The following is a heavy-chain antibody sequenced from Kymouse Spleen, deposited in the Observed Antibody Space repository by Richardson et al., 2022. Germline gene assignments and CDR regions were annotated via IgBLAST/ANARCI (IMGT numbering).Heavy chain of an antibody. V-gene: IGHV3-30*18. D-gene: IGHD7-27*02. CDR1: GFTFSSYG. CDR3: AIQTGDGDFDY. Sequence: QVQLVESGGGVVQPGRSLRLSCAASGFTFSSYGMHWVRQAPGKGLEWVAVISYDGSNKYYADSVKGRFTISRDNSKNTLYLQMNSLRAEDTAVYYCAIQTGDGDFDYWGQGTLVTVSS. J-gene: IGHJ4*02. CDR2: ISYDGSNK.